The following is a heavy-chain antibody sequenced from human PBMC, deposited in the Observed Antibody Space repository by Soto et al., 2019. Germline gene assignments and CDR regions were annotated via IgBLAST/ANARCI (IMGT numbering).Heavy chain of an antibody. CDR3: ANRIAVAGFDY. CDR1: GFTFSSYG. CDR2: ISYDGSNK. D-gene: IGHD6-19*01. Sequence: GGSLRLSCAASGFTFSSYGMHWVRQAPGKGLEWVAVISYDGSNKYYADSVKGRFTISRDNSKNTLYLQMNSLRAEDTAVYYCANRIAVAGFDYWGQGTLVTVSS. J-gene: IGHJ4*02. V-gene: IGHV3-30*18.